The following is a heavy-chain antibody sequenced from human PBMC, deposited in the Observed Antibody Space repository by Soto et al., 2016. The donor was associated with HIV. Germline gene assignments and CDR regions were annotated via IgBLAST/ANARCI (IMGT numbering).Heavy chain of an antibody. V-gene: IGHV3-20*04. Sequence: EVQLLESGGGVVRPGGSLRLSCAASGFTFDDYGMSWVRQAPGKGLEWVSGINRNGGSTSYADSVKGRFTISRDNAKNSLYLQMNSLRAEDTALYYCARDRGYYYGSGSSKAVYYYGMDVWGQGTTVTVSS. J-gene: IGHJ6*02. CDR2: INRNGGST. CDR1: GFTFDDYG. CDR3: ARDRGYYYGSGSSKAVYYYGMDV. D-gene: IGHD3-10*01.